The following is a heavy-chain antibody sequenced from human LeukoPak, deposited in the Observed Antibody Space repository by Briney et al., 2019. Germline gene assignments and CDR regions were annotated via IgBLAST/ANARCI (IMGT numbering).Heavy chain of an antibody. CDR2: INPSGGST. V-gene: IGHV1-46*01. CDR1: GYTFTSYY. Sequence: SSVKVSCKTSGYTFTSYYIHWVRQAPGQGLEWMGIINPSGGSTTYAQKFQGRLTMTSATSTNTVYMELSSLRSEDTAVYYCARSAAYYNEADIWGQGTMVTVSS. J-gene: IGHJ3*02. CDR3: ARSAAYYNEADI. D-gene: IGHD3-9*01.